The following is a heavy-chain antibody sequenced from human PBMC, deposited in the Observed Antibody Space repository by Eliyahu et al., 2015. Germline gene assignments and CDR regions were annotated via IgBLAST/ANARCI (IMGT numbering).Heavy chain of an antibody. D-gene: IGHD3-10*01. V-gene: IGHV3-33*01. J-gene: IGHJ3*02. CDR3: ARESYYTPDAFDI. CDR1: GFTXSSYG. Sequence: QVQLVESGGGVVQPGRSLRLSCAASGFTXSSYGMHWVRQAPGKGLEWVAVIWYDGSNKYYADSVKGRFTISRDNSKNTLYLQMNSLRAEDTAVYYCARESYYTPDAFDIWGQGTMVTVSS. CDR2: IWYDGSNK.